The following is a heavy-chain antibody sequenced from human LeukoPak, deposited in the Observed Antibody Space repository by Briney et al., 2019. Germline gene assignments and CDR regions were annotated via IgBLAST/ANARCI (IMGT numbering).Heavy chain of an antibody. Sequence: PSETLSLTCTVSGGSISSYYWSWIRQPPGKGLEWIGSAYYNGETYYNPSLKSRVTISVDTSKSQFSLKLSSVTAADTAIYFCARDSRYDSSGHAPWGQGSLVTVSS. V-gene: IGHV4-59*12. CDR1: GGSISSYY. J-gene: IGHJ5*02. CDR3: ARDSRYDSSGHAP. D-gene: IGHD3-22*01. CDR2: AYYNGET.